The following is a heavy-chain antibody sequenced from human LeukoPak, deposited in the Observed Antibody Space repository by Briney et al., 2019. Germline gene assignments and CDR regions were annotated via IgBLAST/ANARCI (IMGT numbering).Heavy chain of an antibody. J-gene: IGHJ6*02. CDR1: GFSFTTSA. CDR2: IVVGSGHT. D-gene: IGHD6-19*01. V-gene: IGHV1-58*02. Sequence: SVKVSCKASGFSFTTSAMQWVRQARAQRLEWIGRIVVGSGHTRYAQKFQERITITRDMSTSTAYMQLSSLRSEDTAVYYCAADHQFSGWESAYGMDVWGQGTTVTVSS. CDR3: AADHQFSGWESAYGMDV.